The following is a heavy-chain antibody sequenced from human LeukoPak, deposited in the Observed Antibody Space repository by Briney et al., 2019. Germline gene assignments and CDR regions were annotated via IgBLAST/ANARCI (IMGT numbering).Heavy chain of an antibody. CDR3: ACRGSNDY. CDR1: GFTFSSYS. V-gene: IGHV3-21*01. D-gene: IGHD1-26*01. J-gene: IGHJ4*02. Sequence: GGSLSLSCAASGFTFSSYSMNWVRQAPGKGLEWVSSISSSSSYIYYADSVKGRFTISRDNAKNSVELQMNSVGADDTAVYNCACRGSNDYWGQGTLVTVSS. CDR2: ISSSSSYI.